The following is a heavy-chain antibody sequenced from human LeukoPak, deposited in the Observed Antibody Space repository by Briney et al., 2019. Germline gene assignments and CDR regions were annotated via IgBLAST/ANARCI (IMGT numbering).Heavy chain of an antibody. Sequence: ASVKVSCKASGYTFTGYYMRWVRQAPGQGGEWMGWINANSGGTNYAQKFQGRVTMTRDTSTNTAYMELSRLRSDDTAVYYCARVITVATGSDYWGQGTLVTVSS. D-gene: IGHD1-14*01. J-gene: IGHJ4*02. V-gene: IGHV1-2*02. CDR3: ARVITVATGSDY. CDR1: GYTFTGYY. CDR2: INANSGGT.